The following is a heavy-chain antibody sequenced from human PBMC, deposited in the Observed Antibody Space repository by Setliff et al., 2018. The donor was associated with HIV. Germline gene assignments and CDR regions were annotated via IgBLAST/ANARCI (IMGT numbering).Heavy chain of an antibody. Sequence: GASVKVSCKTFGYSFTAYQMHWLRQAPGQGLEWMGRINRDNGGIDYAQKFQGRVTVTRDTSTSTVYMELSSLRSEDTAVYYCARAFQHFEYAFDIWGQGTMVTVS. CDR2: INRDNGGI. CDR3: ARAFQHFEYAFDI. CDR1: GYSFTAYQ. V-gene: IGHV1-2*06. J-gene: IGHJ3*02. D-gene: IGHD3-9*01.